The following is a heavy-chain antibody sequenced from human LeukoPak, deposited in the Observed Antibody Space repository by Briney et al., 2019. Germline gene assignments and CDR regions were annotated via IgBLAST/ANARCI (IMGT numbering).Heavy chain of an antibody. CDR3: ARDGYNRAIYYFDY. J-gene: IGHJ4*02. CDR1: GFTFSSHA. V-gene: IGHV3-33*08. CDR2: IWYDGSNK. Sequence: GGSLRLSCAASGFTFSSHAMHWVGQAPGKGLEWVAVIWYDGSNKYYADSVRGRFTISRDNSKNTLYLQMNSLRAEDTAVYYCARDGYNRAIYYFDYWGQGTLVTVSS. D-gene: IGHD5-24*01.